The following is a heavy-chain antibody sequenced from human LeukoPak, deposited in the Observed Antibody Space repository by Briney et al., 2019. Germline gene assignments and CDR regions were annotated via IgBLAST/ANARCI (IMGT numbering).Heavy chain of an antibody. D-gene: IGHD6-25*01. CDR2: ISYDGSDK. V-gene: IGHV3-30-3*01. CDR1: GFTFSSYA. CDR3: AKDLSPAAA. Sequence: GGSLRLSCAASGFTFSSYAMHWVRQAPGKGLEWVAVISYDGSDKYYADSMKGRFTISRDNSKNTLNLQMNSLRAEDTAIYYCAKDLSPAAAWGQGTLVTVSS. J-gene: IGHJ5*02.